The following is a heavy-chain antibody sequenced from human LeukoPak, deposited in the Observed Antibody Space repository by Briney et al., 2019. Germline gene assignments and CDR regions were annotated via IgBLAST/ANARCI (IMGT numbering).Heavy chain of an antibody. CDR2: ISSSSSTI. V-gene: IGHV3-48*04. CDR1: GFTFSSYS. J-gene: IGHJ6*02. Sequence: GGSLRLSCAASGFTFSSYSMNWVRQAPGKGLEWVSYISSSSSTIYYADSVKGRFTISRDNAKNSLYLQMNSLRAEDTAVYYCARVLYKQWLDRDYYYYYGMDVWGQGTTVTVSS. CDR3: ARVLYKQWLDRDYYYYYGMDV. D-gene: IGHD6-19*01.